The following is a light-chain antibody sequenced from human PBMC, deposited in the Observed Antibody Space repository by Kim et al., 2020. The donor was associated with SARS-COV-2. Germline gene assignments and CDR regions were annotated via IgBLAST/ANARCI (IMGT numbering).Light chain of an antibody. J-gene: IGKJ2*01. CDR1: QSVSSY. V-gene: IGKV3-11*01. CDR2: DAS. Sequence: EIVLTQSPATLSLSPGERATLSCRASQSVSSYLAWYQQKTGQAPRLLIYDASHRATGIPARFSGSGSGTDFTLTISSLEPEDFAVYYCQQRSNWLYTFGQGTKLEI. CDR3: QQRSNWLYT.